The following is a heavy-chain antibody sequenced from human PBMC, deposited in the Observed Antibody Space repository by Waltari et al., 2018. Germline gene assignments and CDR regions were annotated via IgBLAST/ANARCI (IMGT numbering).Heavy chain of an antibody. J-gene: IGHJ6*03. Sequence: EVHLVESGGGLVQPGGSLRLSCAASGFTFSSYTMNWVRQAPGKGLEWVSAIGDHGDTFYAGSVKGRFTISRDNSKSTLHLQMNSLRADDTAVYYCAKRTETSAYYHMDAWGEGTTVTVSS. CDR3: AKRTETSAYYHMDA. V-gene: IGHV3-23*04. CDR1: GFTFSSYT. CDR2: IGDHGDT. D-gene: IGHD4-17*01.